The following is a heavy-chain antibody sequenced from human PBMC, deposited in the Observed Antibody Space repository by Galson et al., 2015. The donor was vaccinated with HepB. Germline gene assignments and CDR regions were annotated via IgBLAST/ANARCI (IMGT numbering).Heavy chain of an antibody. CDR2: ISGSGGST. Sequence: SLRLSCAASGFTFSSYAMSWVRQAPGKGLEWVSAISGSGGSTYYTDSVKGRFTISRDNSKNTLYLQMNSLRAEDTAVYYCAVVPAASPHDYWGQGTLVTVSS. J-gene: IGHJ4*02. D-gene: IGHD2-2*01. CDR1: GFTFSSYA. CDR3: AVVPAASPHDY. V-gene: IGHV3-23*01.